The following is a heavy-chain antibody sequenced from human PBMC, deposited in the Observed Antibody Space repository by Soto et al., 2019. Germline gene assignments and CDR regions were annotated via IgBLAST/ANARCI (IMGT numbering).Heavy chain of an antibody. CDR2: ISGSGGST. CDR3: AKERAVAGTEEEAYYFDY. D-gene: IGHD6-19*01. CDR1: GFTFSSYA. J-gene: IGHJ4*02. Sequence: GGSLRLSCAASGFTFSSYAMSWVRQAPWKGLEWVSAISGSGGSTYYADSVKGRFTISRDNSKNTLYLQMNSLRAEDTAVYYCAKERAVAGTEEEAYYFDYRGQGTLVTVSS. V-gene: IGHV3-23*01.